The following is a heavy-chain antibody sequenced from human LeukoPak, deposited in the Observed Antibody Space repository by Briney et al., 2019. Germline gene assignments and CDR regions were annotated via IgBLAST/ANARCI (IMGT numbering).Heavy chain of an antibody. CDR2: IKQDGSEK. J-gene: IGHJ6*03. CDR3: ARDSYSSSWYPYYYYYYYMDV. CDR1: GFTFSSYW. V-gene: IGHV3-7*01. Sequence: GGSLRLSCAASGFTFSSYWMSWVRQAPGKGLEWVANIKQDGSEKYYVDSVKGRFTISRDNAKNSLYLQMNSLRAEDTAVYYCARDSYSSSWYPYYYYYYYMDVWGKGTTVTVSS. D-gene: IGHD6-13*01.